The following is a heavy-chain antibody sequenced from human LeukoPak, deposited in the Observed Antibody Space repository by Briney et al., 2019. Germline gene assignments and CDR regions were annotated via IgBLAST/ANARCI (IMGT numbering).Heavy chain of an antibody. D-gene: IGHD2-21*02. J-gene: IGHJ4*02. CDR1: GFTFSSYS. V-gene: IGHV3-21*01. Sequence: GGSLRLPCAASGFTFSSYSMNWVRQAPGKGLEWVSYISSSSSYIYYADSVKGRFTISRHNAKNSLYLQMNSLRAEETAVYYCARDGPTYCGGDCYFDYWGQGTLVTVSS. CDR2: ISSSSSYI. CDR3: ARDGPTYCGGDCYFDY.